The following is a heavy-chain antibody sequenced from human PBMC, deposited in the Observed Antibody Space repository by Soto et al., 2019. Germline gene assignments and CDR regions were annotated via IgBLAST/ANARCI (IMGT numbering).Heavy chain of an antibody. J-gene: IGHJ6*02. D-gene: IGHD6-19*01. Sequence: QVQLVESGGGLVKPGGSLRLSCAASGFTFSDYYMSWIRQAPGKGLEWVSYISSSSSYTNYADSVKGRFTISRDNAKNSLYLQMHSLRAEDTAVYYCASELVLAVAGGNYYYGMDVWGQGTTVTVSS. CDR1: GFTFSDYY. V-gene: IGHV3-11*06. CDR3: ASELVLAVAGGNYYYGMDV. CDR2: ISSSSSYT.